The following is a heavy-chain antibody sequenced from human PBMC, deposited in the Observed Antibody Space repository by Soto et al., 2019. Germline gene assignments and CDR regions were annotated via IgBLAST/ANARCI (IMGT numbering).Heavy chain of an antibody. CDR2: ISSDGSSA. CDR1: GFTFSGFY. J-gene: IGHJ3*02. V-gene: IGHV3-74*01. CDR3: ARVGRIYSSGWSDAFDI. D-gene: IGHD6-19*01. Sequence: GGSLRLSCAASGFTFSGFYMHWVRQVPGKGLVWVSRISSDGSSADYADSVKGRFTISRDNAKNTLYLQMNSLRAEDTAVYYCARVGRIYSSGWSDAFDIWGQGTMVTVSS.